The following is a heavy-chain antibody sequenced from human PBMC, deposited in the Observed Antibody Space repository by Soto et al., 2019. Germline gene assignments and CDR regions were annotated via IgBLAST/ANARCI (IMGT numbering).Heavy chain of an antibody. D-gene: IGHD3-22*01. Sequence: GASVKVSCRASGYTFTRYDINWVRQATGQSLQFIRSMHPNSCNPGYAPNFQRRVTMTMNTSIITAYMELSILRSDDTAVYYCARATSVYYDSSGGIDYWGQGTLVTVSS. V-gene: IGHV1-8*01. CDR2: MHPNSCNP. CDR3: ARATSVYYDSSGGIDY. CDR1: GYTFTRYD. J-gene: IGHJ4*02.